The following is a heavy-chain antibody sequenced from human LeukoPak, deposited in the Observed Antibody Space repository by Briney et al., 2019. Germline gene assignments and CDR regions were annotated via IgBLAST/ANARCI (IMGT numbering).Heavy chain of an antibody. Sequence: GGSLRLSCAAPGFTFSDYYMSWIRQAPGKGLEWLSYISSSVTTIYYADSVKSRFTISRENAKNSLYLQMNSLRAEYTAVYYCARETRVRWTDYWGQGILVTVSS. V-gene: IGHV3-11*04. CDR1: GFTFSDYY. J-gene: IGHJ4*02. CDR2: ISSSVTTI. CDR3: ARETRVRWTDY. D-gene: IGHD5-24*01.